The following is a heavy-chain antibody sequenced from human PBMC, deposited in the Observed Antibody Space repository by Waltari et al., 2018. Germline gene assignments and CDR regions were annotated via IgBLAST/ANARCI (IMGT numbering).Heavy chain of an antibody. CDR1: GFNFSSYS. Sequence: LRLSCAASGFNFSSYSMDWFRQAPGKGLEWVSYISSSSSTVYYADSVKGRFTISRDNAKNSLYLQMNSLRAEDTAVYYCAREYYTHFDYWGQGTLVTVSS. V-gene: IGHV3-48*01. D-gene: IGHD3-10*01. CDR2: ISSSSSTV. CDR3: AREYYTHFDY. J-gene: IGHJ4*02.